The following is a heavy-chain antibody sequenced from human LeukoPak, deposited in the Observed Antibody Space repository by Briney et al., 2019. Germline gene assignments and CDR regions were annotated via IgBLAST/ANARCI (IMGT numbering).Heavy chain of an antibody. CDR2: ISYDGSNK. V-gene: IGHV3-30-3*01. J-gene: IGHJ6*02. CDR1: GFTFSSYA. D-gene: IGHD6-6*01. CDR3: ARPKIAARHYCMDV. Sequence: GGSLRLSCAASGFTFSSYAMHWVRQAPGKGLEWVAVISYDGSNKYYADSVKGRFTISRDNSKNTLYLQMNSLRAEDTAVYYCARPKIAARHYCMDVWGQGTTVTVSS.